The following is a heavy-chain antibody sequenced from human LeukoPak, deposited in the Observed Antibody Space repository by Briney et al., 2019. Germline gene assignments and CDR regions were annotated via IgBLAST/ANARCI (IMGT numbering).Heavy chain of an antibody. CDR2: INPNSGGT. CDR1: GYTFTGYY. Sequence: APVKVSCKASGYTFTGYYMHWVRQAPGQGLEWMGRINPNSGGTNYAQKFQGRVTMTRDTSISTAYMELSRLRSDDTAAYYCARVRGIAARLRSDAFDIWGQGTMVTASS. D-gene: IGHD6-6*01. J-gene: IGHJ3*02. V-gene: IGHV1-2*06. CDR3: ARVRGIAARLRSDAFDI.